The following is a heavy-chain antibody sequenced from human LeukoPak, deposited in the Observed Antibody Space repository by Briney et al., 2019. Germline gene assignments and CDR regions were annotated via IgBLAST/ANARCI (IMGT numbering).Heavy chain of an antibody. Sequence: RPSETLSLTCTVSSGSISSSSYYWGWIRQPPGKGLEWIGSIYYSGSTYYNPSLKSRVTISVDTSKNQFSLKLSSVTAADTAVYYCARAPSLYWFDPWGQGTLVTVSS. V-gene: IGHV4-39*07. CDR3: ARAPSLYWFDP. J-gene: IGHJ5*02. CDR2: IYYSGST. D-gene: IGHD3-10*01. CDR1: SGSISSSSYY.